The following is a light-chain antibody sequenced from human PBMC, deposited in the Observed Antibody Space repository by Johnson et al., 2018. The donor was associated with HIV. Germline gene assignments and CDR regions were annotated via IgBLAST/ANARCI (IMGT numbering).Light chain of an antibody. CDR1: SSNIRNNY. V-gene: IGLV1-51*02. Sequence: QSVLTQPPSVSAAPGQKVTISCSGTSSNIRNNYVSWYQQLPGTAPKLLIYENNKRPSGIPDRFSGSKSGPSATLAITGLQTGDEADYYCGTWDNSLTPGGVFGAGTKVTVL. CDR3: GTWDNSLTPGGV. J-gene: IGLJ1*01. CDR2: ENN.